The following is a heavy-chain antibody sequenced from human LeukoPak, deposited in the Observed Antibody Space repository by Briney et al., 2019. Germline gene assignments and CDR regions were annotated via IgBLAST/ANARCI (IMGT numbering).Heavy chain of an antibody. V-gene: IGHV3-30*18. J-gene: IGHJ4*02. CDR2: ISYDGSNK. CDR1: GFTFSSYG. CDR3: AKGFRPFDY. D-gene: IGHD3-10*01. Sequence: GRSLRLSCAASGFTFSSYGMHWVRQAPGKGLEWVAVISYDGSNKYYADSVKSRFTISRDNSKNTLYLQMNSLRAEDTAVYYCAKGFRPFDYWGQGTLVTVSS.